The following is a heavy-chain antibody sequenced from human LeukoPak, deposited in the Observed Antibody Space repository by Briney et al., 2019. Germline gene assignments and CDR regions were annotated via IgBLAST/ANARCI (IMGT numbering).Heavy chain of an antibody. CDR1: GGSISTYY. J-gene: IGHJ4*02. Sequence: PSETLSLTCTVSGGSISTYYWSWLRQPPGKGLEWIGYISQSGSTNYNPSLRSRVTISVDTSKNQFSLRLRSVTPADTAVYYCARTGLLYHDGSGAYFDYWGQGTLVTVSS. CDR2: ISQSGST. CDR3: ARTGLLYHDGSGAYFDY. V-gene: IGHV4-59*01. D-gene: IGHD3-22*01.